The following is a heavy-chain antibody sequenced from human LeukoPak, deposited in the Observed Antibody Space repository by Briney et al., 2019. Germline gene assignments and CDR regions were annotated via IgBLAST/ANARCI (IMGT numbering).Heavy chain of an antibody. CDR3: AGASEYTWYY. J-gene: IGHJ4*02. D-gene: IGHD2/OR15-2a*01. V-gene: IGHV3-53*01. CDR2: IYSGGST. CDR1: GFTVSSNY. Sequence: GGSLRLSCAASGFTVSSNYMSWVRQAPGKGLEWVSVIYSGGSTYYADSVKGRFTISRDDSKNTLYLQMKKLRAGDAAVYYCAGASEYTWYYWGQGTLVTVCS.